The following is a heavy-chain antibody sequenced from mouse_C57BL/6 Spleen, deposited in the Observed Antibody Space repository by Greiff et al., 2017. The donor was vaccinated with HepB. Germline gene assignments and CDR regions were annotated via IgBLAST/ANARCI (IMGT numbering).Heavy chain of an antibody. CDR2: IYPGNSDT. V-gene: IGHV1-5*01. D-gene: IGHD1-1*01. Sequence: VQLQQSGTVLARPGASVKMSCKTSGYTFTSYWMHWVKQRPGQGLEWIGAIYPGNSDTSYNQKFKGKAKLTAGTSASTAYMELSSRTNEDSAVYYCTRSVWGYYYGDYPMDYWVQGTSFTFSS. J-gene: IGHJ4*01. CDR3: TRSVWGYYYGDYPMDY. CDR1: GYTFTSYW.